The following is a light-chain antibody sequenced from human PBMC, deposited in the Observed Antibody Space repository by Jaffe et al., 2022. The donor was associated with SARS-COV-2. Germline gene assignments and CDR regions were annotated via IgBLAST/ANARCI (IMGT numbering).Light chain of an antibody. CDR2: EVS. J-gene: IGLJ2*01. CDR1: SSDVGSYNL. CDR3: CSYAGSSTLV. Sequence: QSALTQPASVSGSPGQSITISCTGTSSDVGSYNLVSWYQQHPGKAPKLMIYEVSKRPSGVSNRFSGSKSDNTASLTISGLQAEDEADYYCCSYAGSSTLVFGGGTKLTVL. V-gene: IGLV2-23*02.